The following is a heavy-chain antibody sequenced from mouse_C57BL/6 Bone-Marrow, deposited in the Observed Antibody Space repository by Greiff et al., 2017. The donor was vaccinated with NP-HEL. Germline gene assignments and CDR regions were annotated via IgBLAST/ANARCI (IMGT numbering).Heavy chain of an antibody. D-gene: IGHD2-3*01. V-gene: IGHV14-1*01. J-gene: IGHJ4*01. CDR1: GFNINDYY. CDR2: IDPEDGAT. CDR3: TKDGYYVGAMDY. Sequence: VQLQQSGAELVRPGASVKLSCKASGFNINDYYMHWVKQRPEQGLEWIGRIDPEDGATEYAPKFQGKATLTVDTSSTTAYMQLSSLTSEDTAVYYCTKDGYYVGAMDYWGQGTAVTVTS.